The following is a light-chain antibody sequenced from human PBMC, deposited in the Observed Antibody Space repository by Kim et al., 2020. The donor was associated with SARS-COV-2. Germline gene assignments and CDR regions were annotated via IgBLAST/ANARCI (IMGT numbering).Light chain of an antibody. V-gene: IGKV3-20*01. Sequence: ELVLTQSPGTLSLSPGERTTLTCRASPSSGDSYLAWYQQKPGQAPRLLIYGASRRDTGIPDRFSGSGSGTDFTLTISRLEPEDFAVYYCQQHESSPFTFGEGTKVDIK. J-gene: IGKJ4*01. CDR1: PSSGDSY. CDR3: QQHESSPFT. CDR2: GAS.